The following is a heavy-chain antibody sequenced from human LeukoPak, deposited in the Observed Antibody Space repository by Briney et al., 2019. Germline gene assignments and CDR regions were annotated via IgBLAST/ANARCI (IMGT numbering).Heavy chain of an antibody. CDR3: AKDRYYGSGSLAH. CDR2: ISSSSSTI. CDR1: GFTFSSYS. D-gene: IGHD3-10*01. V-gene: IGHV3-48*04. Sequence: GGSLRLSCAASGFTFSSYSMNWVRQAPGKGLEWVSYISSSSSTIYYADSVKGRFTISRDNAKNSLYLQMNSLRAEDTAVYFCAKDRYYGSGSLAHWGQGTMVTVSS. J-gene: IGHJ3*01.